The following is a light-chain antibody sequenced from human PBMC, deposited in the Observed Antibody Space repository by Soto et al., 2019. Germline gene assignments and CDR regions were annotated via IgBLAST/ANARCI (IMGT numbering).Light chain of an antibody. CDR2: GAS. CDR1: RSIRRY. J-gene: IGKJ1*01. CDR3: RQANSFTIT. V-gene: IGKV1-39*01. Sequence: EIKMTLSPSSLSASAGDIVNMTCRASRSIRRYLSWYQQKTGKAPNILIHGASSLQSGVPPRDSGSGYGTDATRTISSMKNEDVETYDCRQANSFTITFGQGTKVDIK.